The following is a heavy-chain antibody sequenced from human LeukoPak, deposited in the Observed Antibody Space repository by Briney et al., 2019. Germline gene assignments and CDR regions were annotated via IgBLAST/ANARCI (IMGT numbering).Heavy chain of an antibody. CDR3: ARSYCSGGSCYLSDY. V-gene: IGHV1-18*01. CDR2: ISAYNGNT. Sequence: GASVKVSCKASGYTFTSYDFNWLRQATGQGLEWMGWISAYNGNTNYAQKLQGRVTMTTDTSTSTAYMELRSLRSDDTAVYYCARSYCSGGSCYLSDYWGQGTLVTVSS. J-gene: IGHJ4*02. CDR1: GYTFTSYD. D-gene: IGHD2-15*01.